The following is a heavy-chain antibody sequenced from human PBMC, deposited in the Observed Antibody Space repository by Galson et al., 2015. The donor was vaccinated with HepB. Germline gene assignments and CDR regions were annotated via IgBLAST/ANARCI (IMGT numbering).Heavy chain of an antibody. CDR2: ISYDGSNR. CDR3: ARGSMGATNLLDY. V-gene: IGHV3-30-3*01. D-gene: IGHD1-26*01. Sequence: SLRLSCAASGFTFSSYAMHWVRQAPGKGLEWVAVISYDGSNRYYADSVKGRFTISRDNSKNTLYLQMNSLRAEDTAVYYCARGSMGATNLLDYWGQGTLVTVSS. CDR1: GFTFSSYA. J-gene: IGHJ4*02.